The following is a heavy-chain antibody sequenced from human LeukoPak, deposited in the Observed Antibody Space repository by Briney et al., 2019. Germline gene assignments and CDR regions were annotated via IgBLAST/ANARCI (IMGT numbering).Heavy chain of an antibody. D-gene: IGHD3-9*01. Sequence: DSVKSRFTISTDSAKNSLYLQMNSLRDEDTAVYYCARDRDWAFDYWGQGILVTVSS. CDR3: ARDRDWAFDY. J-gene: IGHJ4*02. V-gene: IGHV3-48*02.